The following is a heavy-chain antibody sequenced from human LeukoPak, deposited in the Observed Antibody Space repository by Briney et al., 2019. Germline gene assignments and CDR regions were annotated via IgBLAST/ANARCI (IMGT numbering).Heavy chain of an antibody. Sequence: GGSLRLSCAASGFTFSSYSMNWVRQAPGKGLEWVSSISSSSSYIYYADSVKGRFTISRDNSKNTLYLQMNSLRAEDTAVYYCAKSRYDYVWGSYRPLDYWGQGTLVTVSS. CDR1: GFTFSSYS. D-gene: IGHD3-16*02. CDR3: AKSRYDYVWGSYRPLDY. V-gene: IGHV3-21*04. CDR2: ISSSSSYI. J-gene: IGHJ4*02.